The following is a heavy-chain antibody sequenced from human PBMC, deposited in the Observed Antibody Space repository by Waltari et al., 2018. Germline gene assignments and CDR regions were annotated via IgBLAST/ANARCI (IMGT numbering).Heavy chain of an antibody. Sequence: QMLLQPSGPALVMPWETLSLTCDFSVYSLCSGYYWGWLRQPPGQGLGWIGKIYQSGSTLYNPSLKSRVTISVDTSKNRFTLKRSNVTAADAAVYYCARIDYIGYCDFWGRGTLVTVSS. CDR3: ARIDYIGYCDF. CDR1: VYSLCSGYY. V-gene: IGHV4-38-2*01. CDR2: IYQSGST. J-gene: IGHJ4*02. D-gene: IGHD5-12*01.